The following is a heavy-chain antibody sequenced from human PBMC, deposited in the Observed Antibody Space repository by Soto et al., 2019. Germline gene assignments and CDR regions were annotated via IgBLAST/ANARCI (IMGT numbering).Heavy chain of an antibody. V-gene: IGHV1-18*01. D-gene: IGHD6-6*01. CDR3: ARDRVEEYSSSSFWFDP. Sequence: ASVKVSCKASVYTFSNYGISWVRQAPGQGLEWMGWISADNGNTKYAQKFQGRVTMTIETSTSTAYMELRTLRSDDTAVHYCARDRVEEYSSSSFWFDPWGQGTLVTVSS. CDR1: VYTFSNYG. J-gene: IGHJ5*02. CDR2: ISADNGNT.